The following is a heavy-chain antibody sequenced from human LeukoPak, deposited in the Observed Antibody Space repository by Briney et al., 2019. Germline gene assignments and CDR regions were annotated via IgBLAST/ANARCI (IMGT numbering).Heavy chain of an antibody. D-gene: IGHD3-10*01. CDR3: ARGRNYYGSGSYYRVGFYSDY. J-gene: IGHJ4*02. V-gene: IGHV3-30*03. Sequence: PGGSLRLSCAASGFTFSSYGMHWVRQAPGKGLEWVAVISYDGSNKYYADSVKGRFTISRDNSKNTLYLQMNSLRAEDTAVYYCARGRNYYGSGSYYRVGFYSDYWGQGTLVTVSS. CDR2: ISYDGSNK. CDR1: GFTFSSYG.